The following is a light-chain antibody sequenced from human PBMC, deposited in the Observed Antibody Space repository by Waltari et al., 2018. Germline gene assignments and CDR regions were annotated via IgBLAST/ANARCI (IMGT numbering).Light chain of an antibody. Sequence: ELVLTQSPATLSLSPGERATLSCRASQSVSSNLAWYQQKPGQAPRLLIYEASNRATGIPARFSASGSGTDFTLTLSSLEPEDFAVYYCQQRSSWPYTFGQGSKLEIK. V-gene: IGKV3-11*01. CDR1: QSVSSN. J-gene: IGKJ2*01. CDR3: QQRSSWPYT. CDR2: EAS.